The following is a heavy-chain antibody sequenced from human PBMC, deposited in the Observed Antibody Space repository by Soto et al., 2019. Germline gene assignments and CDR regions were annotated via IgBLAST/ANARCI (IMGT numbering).Heavy chain of an antibody. D-gene: IGHD3-3*01. CDR2: FYYSGST. Sequence: SETLSLTCAVSGDSIRNYFWNWIRQSPEKGLEWIGYFYYSGSTNYNPSLSGRVTISLDTPKKQLSLRLSSVTAEDTAVYYCARADHWSGYYAFEYWCQGSQVTV. CDR3: ARADHWSGYYAFEY. CDR1: GDSIRNYF. V-gene: IGHV4-59*01. J-gene: IGHJ4*02.